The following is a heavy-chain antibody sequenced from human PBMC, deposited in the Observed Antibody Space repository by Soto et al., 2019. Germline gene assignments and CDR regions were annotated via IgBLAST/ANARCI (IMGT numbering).Heavy chain of an antibody. Sequence: ASVKVSCKASGYTFTSYGISWVRQAPGQGLEWMGWISAYNGNTNYAQKLQGRVTMTTDTSTSTAYMELRSLRDEDTAVYYCASPPGVVGAYYYGMDVWGQGTTVTVSS. J-gene: IGHJ6*02. CDR1: GYTFTSYG. CDR2: ISAYNGNT. V-gene: IGHV1-18*01. CDR3: ASPPGVVGAYYYGMDV. D-gene: IGHD2-15*01.